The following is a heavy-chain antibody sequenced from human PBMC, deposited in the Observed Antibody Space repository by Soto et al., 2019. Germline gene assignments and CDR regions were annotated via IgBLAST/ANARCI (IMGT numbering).Heavy chain of an antibody. CDR3: ASSAYVEYYFDY. J-gene: IGHJ4*02. V-gene: IGHV4-31*03. CDR2: IYYSGST. CDR1: GGSISSGGYY. Sequence: SETLSLTCTVSGGSISSGGYYWSWIRQHPGKGLEWIGYIYYSGSTYYNPSLKSRVTISVDTSKNQFSLKLSSVTAADTAVYYCASSAYVEYYFDYWGQGTLVTVSS. D-gene: IGHD3-16*01.